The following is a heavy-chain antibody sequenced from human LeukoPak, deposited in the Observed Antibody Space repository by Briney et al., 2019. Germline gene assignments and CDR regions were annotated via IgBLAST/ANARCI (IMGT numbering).Heavy chain of an antibody. D-gene: IGHD6-6*01. J-gene: IGHJ5*02. CDR1: GFIFSDYY. CDR2: ISGSGRST. CDR3: ARPSTDQLVPYWFDP. Sequence: GGSLRLSWAASGFIFSDYYMSWIRQAPGKGLEWVSYISGSGRSTYYADSVKGRLTISRDNAENSLIPPMNSPRVAAPAVYYCARPSTDQLVPYWFDPWGQGALVSVSS. V-gene: IGHV3-11*01.